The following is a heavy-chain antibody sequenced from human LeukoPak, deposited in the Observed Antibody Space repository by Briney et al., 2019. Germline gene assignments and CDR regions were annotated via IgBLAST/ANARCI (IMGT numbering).Heavy chain of an antibody. V-gene: IGHV3-23*01. CDR1: GFTFASYT. CDR2: IYVNGGNT. D-gene: IGHD1-26*01. J-gene: IGHJ4*02. CDR3: VRDRGTYRPIDY. Sequence: PGGSLRLSCAASGFTFASYTMAWVRQPPGKGLEWVSSIYVNGGNTYYADSVKGRFTISRDNSKNTLYVQMNSLRVEDTAIYYCVRDRGTYRPIDYWGQGTLVTVSS.